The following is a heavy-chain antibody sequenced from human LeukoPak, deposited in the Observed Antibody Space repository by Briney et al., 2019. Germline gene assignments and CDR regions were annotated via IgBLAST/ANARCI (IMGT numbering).Heavy chain of an antibody. CDR3: ARVGDAFDI. CDR1: GGSVSSGSYY. CDR2: IYYSGST. V-gene: IGHV4-61*01. J-gene: IGHJ3*02. Sequence: PSETLSLTCTVSGGSVSSGSYYWSWIRQPPGKGLEWIGYIYYSGSTNYNPSLKSRVTISVDTSKNQFSLKLSSVTAADTAVYYCARVGDAFDIWGQGTMVTVSS.